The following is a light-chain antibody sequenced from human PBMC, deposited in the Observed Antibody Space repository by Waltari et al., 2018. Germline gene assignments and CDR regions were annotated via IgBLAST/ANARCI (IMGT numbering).Light chain of an antibody. V-gene: IGKV1-NL1*01. J-gene: IGKJ4*01. CDR3: QQYYSSPPLT. CDR2: AAS. Sequence: DIQMTQSLSSLPASVGDSVTITCWATQALGNSLAGYQQRPGKDPKILLYAASRLEGGVPSRFSGSGSGTQYTLTISSLQPEDFATYYCQQYYSSPPLTFGGGTRVEIK. CDR1: QALGNS.